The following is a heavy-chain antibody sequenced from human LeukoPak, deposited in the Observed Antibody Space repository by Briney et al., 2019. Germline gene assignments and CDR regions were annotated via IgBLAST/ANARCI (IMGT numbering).Heavy chain of an antibody. CDR3: ATDPRTTVFGTFRYYYMDV. V-gene: IGHV1-2*02. D-gene: IGHD3-3*01. CDR1: GYTFTDYY. Sequence: VASVKVSCKTSGYTFTDYYIHWVRQAPGQGLEWMGWINPDSGYTNYAQKFQGRVTMTRDTSINTAYMELSRLTSDDTAVYYCATDPRTTVFGTFRYYYMDVWGEGTTVAVPS. CDR2: INPDSGYT. J-gene: IGHJ6*03.